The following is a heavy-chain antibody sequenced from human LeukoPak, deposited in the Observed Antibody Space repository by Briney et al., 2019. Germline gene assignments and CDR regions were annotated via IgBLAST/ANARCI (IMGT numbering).Heavy chain of an antibody. Sequence: QAGGSLRLSCAASGFTFSSYSMSWVRQARGKGLEWVSGINRPPDSTFAADSVKGRFTISRDNSKNTRYLQMNSLRVEDTALYYCAKVHGVPYWGQGTLVTVSS. CDR2: INRPPDST. CDR3: AKVHGVPY. D-gene: IGHD1-1*01. J-gene: IGHJ4*02. V-gene: IGHV3-23*01. CDR1: GFTFSSYS.